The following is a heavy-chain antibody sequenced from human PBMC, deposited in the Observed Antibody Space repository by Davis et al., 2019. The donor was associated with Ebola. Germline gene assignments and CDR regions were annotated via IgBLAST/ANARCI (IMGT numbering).Heavy chain of an antibody. CDR3: ARETTVTLIDY. Sequence: MPSETLSLTCAVYGGSFSGYYWSWIRQPPGKGLEWIGEINHSGSTNYNQPLKSRVTISVDTSKNQFSLKLSSVTAADTAVYYCARETTVTLIDYWGQGTLVTVSS. CDR2: INHSGST. J-gene: IGHJ4*02. V-gene: IGHV4-34*01. CDR1: GGSFSGYY. D-gene: IGHD4-17*01.